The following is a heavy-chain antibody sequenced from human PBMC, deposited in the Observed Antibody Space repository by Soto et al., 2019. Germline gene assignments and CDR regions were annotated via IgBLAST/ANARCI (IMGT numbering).Heavy chain of an antibody. CDR2: ISYDGSNK. CDR3: AKGKQWLVRRNQNNEYFQH. Sequence: QVQLVESGGGVVQPGRSLRLSCAASGFTFSSYGMHWVRQAPGKGLEWVAVISYDGSNKYYADSVKGRFTISRDNPKNTLYLQMNSLRAEDTAVYYCAKGKQWLVRRNQNNEYFQHWGQGTLVTVSS. J-gene: IGHJ1*01. V-gene: IGHV3-30*18. D-gene: IGHD6-19*01. CDR1: GFTFSSYG.